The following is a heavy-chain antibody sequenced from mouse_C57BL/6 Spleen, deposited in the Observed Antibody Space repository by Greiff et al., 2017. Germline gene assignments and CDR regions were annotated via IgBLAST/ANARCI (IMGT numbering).Heavy chain of an antibody. J-gene: IGHJ1*03. CDR3: ARSVTTVVEGYFDV. Sequence: QVQLQQPGAELVKPGASVKLSCKASGYTFTSYWMHWVKQRPGQGLEWIGMIHPNSGSTNYNEKFKSKATLTVDKSSSTAYMQLSSLKSEDSAVYYCARSVTTVVEGYFDVWGTGTTVTVSS. D-gene: IGHD1-1*01. V-gene: IGHV1-64*01. CDR1: GYTFTSYW. CDR2: IHPNSGST.